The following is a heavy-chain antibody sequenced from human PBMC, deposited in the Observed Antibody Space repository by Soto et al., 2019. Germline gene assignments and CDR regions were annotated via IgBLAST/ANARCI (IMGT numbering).Heavy chain of an antibody. J-gene: IGHJ4*02. V-gene: IGHV4-31*03. CDR1: GGSISSGGYY. CDR2: IYYSGST. CDR3: ARVVSSWQELDY. D-gene: IGHD6-13*01. Sequence: PSETLSLTCTVSGGSISSGGYYWSWIRQHPGKGLEWIGYIYYSGSTYYNPSLKSRVTISVDTSKNQFSLKLSSVTAADTAVYYCARVVSSWQELDYWGQGTLVTVS.